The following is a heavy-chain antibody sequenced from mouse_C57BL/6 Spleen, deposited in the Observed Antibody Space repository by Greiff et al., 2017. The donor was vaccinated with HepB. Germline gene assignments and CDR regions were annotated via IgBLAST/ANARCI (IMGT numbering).Heavy chain of an antibody. J-gene: IGHJ1*03. CDR1: GYTFTSYW. V-gene: IGHV1-69*01. CDR2: IDPSDSYT. Sequence: QVQLQQPGAELVMPGASVKLSCKASGYTFTSYWMHWVKQRPGQGLEWIGEIDPSDSYTNYNQKFKGKSTLTVDKSSSTAYMQLSSLPSEDSAVYYCARRDYYGSKEGYFDVWGTGTTVTVSS. D-gene: IGHD1-1*01. CDR3: ARRDYYGSKEGYFDV.